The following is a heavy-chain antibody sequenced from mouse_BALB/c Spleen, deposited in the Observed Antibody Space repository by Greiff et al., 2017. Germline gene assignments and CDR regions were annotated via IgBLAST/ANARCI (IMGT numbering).Heavy chain of an antibody. D-gene: IGHD1-1*01. CDR2: INPSTGYT. V-gene: IGHV1-7*01. CDR1: GYTFTSYW. Sequence: QVQLQQSGAELAKPGASVKMSCKASGYTFTSYWMHWVKQRPGQGLEWIGYINPSTGYTEYNQKFKDKATLTADKSSSTAYMQLSSLTSEDSAVYYCARETTEGATEGYAMDYWGQGTSVTVSS. J-gene: IGHJ4*01. CDR3: ARETTEGATEGYAMDY.